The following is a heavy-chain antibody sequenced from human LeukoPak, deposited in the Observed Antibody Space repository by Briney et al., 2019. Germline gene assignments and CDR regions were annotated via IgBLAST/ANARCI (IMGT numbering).Heavy chain of an antibody. J-gene: IGHJ4*03. Sequence: GGSLRLSCAASGFTFGSHAMYWVRQAPGKGLEWVAGIFGSGGSPHYADPVKGQFTISKDNSRNTVYPQINSLRAEDTAVYYCGKTAVGYSSGQKPAWPVDYWGQGTLVTVSS. CDR3: GKTAVGYSSGQKPAWPVDY. CDR1: GFTFGSHA. D-gene: IGHD5-18*01. V-gene: IGHV3-23*01. CDR2: IFGSGGSP.